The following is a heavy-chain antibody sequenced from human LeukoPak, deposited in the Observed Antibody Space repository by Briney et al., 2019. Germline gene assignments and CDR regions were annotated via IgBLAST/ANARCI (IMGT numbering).Heavy chain of an antibody. Sequence: SETLSLTCTVSGGSISSYYWSWVRQPPGKGLEWIGYIYYSGSTNYNPSLKSRVTVSVDTSKNQFSLKLSSVTAADTAVYYCARGLLTVAGTGGDYWGQGTLVTVSS. CDR2: IYYSGST. CDR1: GGSISSYY. J-gene: IGHJ4*02. D-gene: IGHD6-19*01. CDR3: ARGLLTVAGTGGDY. V-gene: IGHV4-59*01.